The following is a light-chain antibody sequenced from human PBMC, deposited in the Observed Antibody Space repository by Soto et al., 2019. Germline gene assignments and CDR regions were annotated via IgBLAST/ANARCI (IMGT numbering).Light chain of an antibody. CDR3: QQYGSSGT. CDR1: QSVSNNY. J-gene: IGKJ1*01. V-gene: IGKV3-20*01. CDR2: GAS. Sequence: MLKLSLGALSLYPGERATLSCRASQSVSNNYLAWYQQKPGQAPRLLIYGASNRATGIPDRFSGSGSGTDFTLTISRLEPEDFAVYYCQQYGSSGTFGQGTKV.